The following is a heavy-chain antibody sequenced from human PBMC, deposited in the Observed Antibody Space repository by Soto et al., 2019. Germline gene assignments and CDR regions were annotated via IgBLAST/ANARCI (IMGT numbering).Heavy chain of an antibody. V-gene: IGHV3-33*01. CDR3: ARDMRIATSWFYIER. D-gene: IGHD2-15*01. J-gene: IGHJ4*02. CDR1: VFTFRDYG. CDR2: VWYDGKKK. Sequence: GGSLRLSCAASVFTFRDYGMHWVRQAPGKGLEWLAVVWYDGKKKYYADGVRGRFTISRDNSKNTVYLEMSDLRAEDTAVYYCARDMRIATSWFYIERWGQGTQVTVSS.